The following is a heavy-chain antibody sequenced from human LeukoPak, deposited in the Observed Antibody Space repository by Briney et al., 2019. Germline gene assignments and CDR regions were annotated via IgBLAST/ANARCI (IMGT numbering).Heavy chain of an antibody. CDR3: ARGHGMITFGGVIASFNY. CDR2: INPNSGGT. D-gene: IGHD3-16*02. V-gene: IGHV1-2*02. Sequence: ASVKVSCKASGYTFTGYYMHWVRQAPGQGLEWMGWINPNSGGTNYAQKFQGRVTMTRDTSISTAYVELSRLRSDDTAVYYCARGHGMITFGGVIASFNYWGQGTLVTVSS. J-gene: IGHJ4*02. CDR1: GYTFTGYY.